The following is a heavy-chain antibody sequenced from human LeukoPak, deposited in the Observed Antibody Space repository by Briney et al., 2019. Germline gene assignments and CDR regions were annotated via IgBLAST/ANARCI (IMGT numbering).Heavy chain of an antibody. V-gene: IGHV4-34*01. CDR3: ASAHRLYYYGSGSYPYYFDY. CDR1: GGSFSGYY. D-gene: IGHD3-10*01. Sequence: PSETLSLTCAVYGGSFSGYYWSWIRQPPGKGLEWIGEINYSGSTNYNPSLKSRVTISVDTSKNQFSLKLSSVTAADTAVYYCASAHRLYYYGSGSYPYYFDYWGQGTLVTVSS. CDR2: INYSGST. J-gene: IGHJ4*02.